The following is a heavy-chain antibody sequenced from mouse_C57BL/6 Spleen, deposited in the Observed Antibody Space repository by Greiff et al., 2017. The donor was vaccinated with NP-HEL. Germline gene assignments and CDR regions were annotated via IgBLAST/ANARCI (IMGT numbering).Heavy chain of an antibody. D-gene: IGHD1-1*01. J-gene: IGHJ1*03. CDR2: IDPSDSET. V-gene: IGHV1-52*01. Sequence: QVQLQQPGAELVRPGSSVKLSCKASGYTFTSYWMHWVKQRPIQGLEWIGNIDPSDSETHYNQKFKDKATLTVDKSSSTAYMQLSSLTSEDSAVYYCARGRHYGSSYWYFDVWGTGTTVTVSS. CDR3: ARGRHYGSSYWYFDV. CDR1: GYTFTSYW.